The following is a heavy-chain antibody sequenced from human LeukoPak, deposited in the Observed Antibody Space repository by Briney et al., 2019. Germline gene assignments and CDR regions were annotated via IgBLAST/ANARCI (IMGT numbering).Heavy chain of an antibody. V-gene: IGHV4-31*03. J-gene: IGHJ6*02. CDR1: GGSISSGGYY. D-gene: IGHD6-19*01. CDR2: IYYSGST. CDR3: ARDDTIAVAGINRYYYGMDV. Sequence: PSETLSLTGTVSGGSISSGGYYWSWIRQHPGKGLEWIGYIYYSGSTYYNPSLKSRVTISVDTSKNQFSLELSSVTAADTAVYYCARDDTIAVAGINRYYYGMDVWGQGTTVTVSS.